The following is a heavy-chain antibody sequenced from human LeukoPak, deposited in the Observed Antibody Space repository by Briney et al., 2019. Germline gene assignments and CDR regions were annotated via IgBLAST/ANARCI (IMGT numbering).Heavy chain of an antibody. CDR3: AKGGGVIVRHFDY. J-gene: IGHJ4*02. D-gene: IGHD3-16*02. Sequence: GGSLRLSCAASGFTFSSYAMSWVRQAPGKGLEWVSTINYSGGTTSHADSVKGRFTISRDNSKDTLYLQMNSLRAEDTAVYYCAKGGGVIVRHFDYWGQGTLVTVSS. CDR1: GFTFSSYA. V-gene: IGHV3-23*01. CDR2: INYSGGTT.